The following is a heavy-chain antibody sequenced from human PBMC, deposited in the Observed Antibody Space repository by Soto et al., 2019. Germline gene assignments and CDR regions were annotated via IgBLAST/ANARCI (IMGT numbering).Heavy chain of an antibody. CDR2: IDWDDDK. CDR1: GFSLSTSGMC. D-gene: IGHD3-10*01. Sequence: SGHAGEPTQTLTLTCTFSGFSLSTSGMCVSWIRQPPGKALEWLALIDWDDDKYYSTSLKTRLTISKDTSKNQVVLTMTNMDPVDTATYYCAHRAYYYGSGRPGNWFDPWGQGTLVTVSS. CDR3: AHRAYYYGSGRPGNWFDP. V-gene: IGHV2-70*12. J-gene: IGHJ5*02.